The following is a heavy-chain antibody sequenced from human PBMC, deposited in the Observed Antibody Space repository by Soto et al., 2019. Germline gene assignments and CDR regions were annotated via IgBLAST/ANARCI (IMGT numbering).Heavy chain of an antibody. CDR3: AIKARDYDFWSGPTRSFYYYGMDV. Sequence: GASVKVSCKASGYTFTSYDINWKRQSTGQGLEWVGWMNPNSGNTGYAQKFQGRVTMTRNTSISTAYMELSSLRSEDTAVYYCAIKARDYDFWSGPTRSFYYYGMDVWGQGTTVTVSS. J-gene: IGHJ6*02. V-gene: IGHV1-8*01. CDR2: MNPNSGNT. D-gene: IGHD3-3*01. CDR1: GYTFTSYD.